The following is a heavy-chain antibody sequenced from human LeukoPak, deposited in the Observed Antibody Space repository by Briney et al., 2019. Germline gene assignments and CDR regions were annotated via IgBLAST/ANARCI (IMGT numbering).Heavy chain of an antibody. J-gene: IGHJ4*02. CDR1: GGSFSGYY. V-gene: IGHV4-34*01. CDR3: ARARVLLWFGDLSRFDY. Sequence: SETLSLTCAVYGGSFSGYYWSWIRQPPGKGLEWIGEINHSGSTNYNPSLKSRVTISVDTSKNQFSLKLSSVTAADTAVYYCARARVLLWFGDLSRFDYWGQGTLVTVSS. CDR2: INHSGST. D-gene: IGHD3-10*01.